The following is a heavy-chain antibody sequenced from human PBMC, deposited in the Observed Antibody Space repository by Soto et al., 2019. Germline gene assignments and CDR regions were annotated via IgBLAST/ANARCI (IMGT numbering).Heavy chain of an antibody. CDR3: ANQENRLANWGFDY. Sequence: EVQLVESGGGLVQPGRSLRLSCAASGFTFDDYAMHWVRQAPGKGLEWVSGISWNSGNIGYADSVKGRFTISRDNAKNSLYLQMNYLRAEDTALYYCANQENRLANWGFDYWGQGTLVTVSS. D-gene: IGHD3-16*01. J-gene: IGHJ4*02. V-gene: IGHV3-9*01. CDR2: ISWNSGNI. CDR1: GFTFDDYA.